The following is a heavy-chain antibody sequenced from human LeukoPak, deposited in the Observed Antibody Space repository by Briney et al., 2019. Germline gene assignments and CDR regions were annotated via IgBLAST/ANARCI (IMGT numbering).Heavy chain of an antibody. CDR2: IYYSGST. V-gene: IGHV4-31*03. CDR3: ARFPGSRSVLGAFDI. J-gene: IGHJ3*02. CDR1: GGSISSGGYY. Sequence: SETLSLTCTVSGGSISSGGYYWSWIRQHPGKGLEWIGYIYYSGSTYYNPSLKSRVTISVDTSKNQFSLKLSSVTAADTAVYYCARFPGSRSVLGAFDIWGQGTMVTVSS. D-gene: IGHD3-10*01.